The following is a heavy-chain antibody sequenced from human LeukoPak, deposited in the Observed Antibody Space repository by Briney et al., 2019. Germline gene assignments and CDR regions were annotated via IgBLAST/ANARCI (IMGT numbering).Heavy chain of an antibody. CDR3: ARHYYGSGSVDY. Sequence: PGGSLRLSCAASGFTFSSYAMSWVRQAPGKGLEWISYITSSSSSIHYADSVKGRFTVSRDNAKNSVYLQMNSLRDEDTAVYYCARHYYGSGSVDYWGQGTLVTVSS. CDR2: ITSSSSSI. V-gene: IGHV3-48*02. J-gene: IGHJ4*02. CDR1: GFTFSSYA. D-gene: IGHD3-10*01.